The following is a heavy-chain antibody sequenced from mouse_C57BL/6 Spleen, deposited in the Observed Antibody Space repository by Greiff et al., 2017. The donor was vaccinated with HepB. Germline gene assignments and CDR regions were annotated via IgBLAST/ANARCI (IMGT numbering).Heavy chain of an antibody. CDR1: GYTFTDYY. D-gene: IGHD4-1*02. Sequence: VQLVESGAELVRPGASVKLSCKASGYTFTDYYINWVKQRPGQGLEWIARIYPGSGNTYYNEKFKGKATLTAEKSSSTAYMQLSSLTSEDSAVYFCARRNSYFDYWGQGTTLTVSS. CDR3: ARRNSYFDY. CDR2: IYPGSGNT. J-gene: IGHJ2*01. V-gene: IGHV1-76*01.